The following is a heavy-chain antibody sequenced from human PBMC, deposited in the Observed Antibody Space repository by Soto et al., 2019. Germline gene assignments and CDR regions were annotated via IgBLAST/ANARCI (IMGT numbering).Heavy chain of an antibody. D-gene: IGHD3-22*01. Sequence: QVQLVQSGAEVKKPGASVKVSCKASGYTFTSYYMHWVRQAPGQGLEWMGIINPSGGSTSYAQKFQGRVTMTRDTSTSTVYMELSSLRSEDTAVYYCARDMYRPYHYDSSGYYGSDYWGQGTLVTVSS. CDR1: GYTFTSYY. CDR2: INPSGGST. CDR3: ARDMYRPYHYDSSGYYGSDY. V-gene: IGHV1-46*01. J-gene: IGHJ4*02.